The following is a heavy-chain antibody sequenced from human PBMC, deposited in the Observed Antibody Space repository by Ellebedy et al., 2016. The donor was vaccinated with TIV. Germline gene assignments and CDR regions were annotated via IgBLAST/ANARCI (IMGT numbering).Heavy chain of an antibody. D-gene: IGHD6-6*01. CDR2: TSYRSKWYN. J-gene: IGHJ4*02. CDR3: ARPSAAHFTPYYFDY. Sequence: SQTLSLTCAISGDSVSSNSAAWNWIRQSPSRGLEWLGRTSYRSKWYNDYAVSVKSRITINLDTSKNQLSLQLSSVTPEDTAVYSCARPSAAHFTPYYFDYWGQGTLVTVSS. CDR1: GDSVSSNSAA. V-gene: IGHV6-1*01.